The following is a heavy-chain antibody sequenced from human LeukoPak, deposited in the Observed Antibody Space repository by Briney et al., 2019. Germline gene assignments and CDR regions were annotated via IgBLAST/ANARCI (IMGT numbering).Heavy chain of an antibody. CDR1: GFTLSSYW. J-gene: IGHJ3*02. CDR2: IRQDGDEK. Sequence: GGSLRLSCAASGFTLSSYWMTWVRQAPGKGLEWLANIRQDGDEKYYVDSVKGRFTISRDNAKTSLFLQMNSLRAEDTAVYYCARDLTYYFESSGYYYDAFDIWGQGTMVTVSS. V-gene: IGHV3-7*04. CDR3: ARDLTYYFESSGYYYDAFDI. D-gene: IGHD3-22*01.